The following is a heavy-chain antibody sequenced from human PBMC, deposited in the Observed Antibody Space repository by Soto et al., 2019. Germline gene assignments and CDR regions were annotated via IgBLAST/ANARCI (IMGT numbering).Heavy chain of an antibody. V-gene: IGHV3-9*01. CDR2: IAWNSDII. CDR3: AKDHYGSAIYGMDV. D-gene: IGHD3-10*01. J-gene: IGHJ6*02. Sequence: DVQLVESGGGLVQRGRSLRLSCAASGFSFEDYAMHWVRHAPGKGLEWVSGIAWNSDIIGYADSVKGRFTISRDNGKNSLYLQMNSLRPEDTALCYCAKDHYGSAIYGMDVWGQGTTVTVSS. CDR1: GFSFEDYA.